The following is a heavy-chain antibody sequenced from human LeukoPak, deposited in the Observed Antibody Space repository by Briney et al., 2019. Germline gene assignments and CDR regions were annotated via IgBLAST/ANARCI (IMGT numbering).Heavy chain of an antibody. V-gene: IGHV4-39*01. J-gene: IGHJ3*01. CDR2: MYYSGST. CDR3: ARHRVPAADDAFDV. Sequence: SETLSLTCTVSGGSISSSSYYWGWIRQPPGKGLEWIGTMYYSGSTYYSPSLKGRVTISVDTSKNQFSLYLNSVTAADTAVYYCARHRVPAADDAFDVRGQGTMVTVSS. CDR1: GGSISSSSYY. D-gene: IGHD2-2*01.